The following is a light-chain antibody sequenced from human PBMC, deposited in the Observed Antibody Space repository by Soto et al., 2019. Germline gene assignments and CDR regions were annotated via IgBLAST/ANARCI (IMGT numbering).Light chain of an antibody. CDR1: QSVSSY. Sequence: EIVLTQSPATLSLSPGERATLSCRASQSVSSYLAWYQQKPGQAPRLLIYDASNRATGIPARFSGSGSGTDFTLTISSLEPEDFAVYYCQQRSNWPLLPFGGGPKVEIK. V-gene: IGKV3-11*01. CDR2: DAS. CDR3: QQRSNWPLLP. J-gene: IGKJ4*01.